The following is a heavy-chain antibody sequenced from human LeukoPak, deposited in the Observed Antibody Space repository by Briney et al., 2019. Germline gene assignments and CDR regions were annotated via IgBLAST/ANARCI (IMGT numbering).Heavy chain of an antibody. J-gene: IGHJ6*03. D-gene: IGHD5-12*01. CDR2: IYYSGST. Sequence: PSETLSLTCTVSGGSISSSSYYWGWIRQPPGKGLEWIGYIYYSGSTNYNPSLKSRVTTSVDTSKNQFSLKLSSVTAADTAVYYCARGTINMDVWGKGTTVTVSS. CDR3: ARGTINMDV. CDR1: GGSISSSSYY. V-gene: IGHV4-61*05.